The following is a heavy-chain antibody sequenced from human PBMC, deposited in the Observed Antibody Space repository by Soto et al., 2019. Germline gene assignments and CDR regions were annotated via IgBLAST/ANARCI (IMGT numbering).Heavy chain of an antibody. CDR1: GRSISSSSYY. V-gene: IGHV4-39*01. CDR2: IYYSGSS. J-gene: IGHJ4*02. D-gene: IGHD5-12*01. Sequence: SWTLSLTCTVSGRSISSSSYYWGWIRQPPVKGLGWIGSIYYSGSSCYNPSLKSRVTISVDRSKNQFSLKLSSVTAADTAVYYCARQAVEMATIVYWGQGTLDTVSS. CDR3: ARQAVEMATIVY.